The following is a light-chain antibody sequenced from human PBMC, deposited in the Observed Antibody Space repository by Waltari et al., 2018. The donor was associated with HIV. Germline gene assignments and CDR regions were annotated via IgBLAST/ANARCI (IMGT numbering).Light chain of an antibody. CDR2: NTD. J-gene: IGLJ1*01. CDR3: AVWDDSLNAYV. CDR1: SSNVGSTT. Sequence: QSVLTQPPSSSGNPGQRLTISCSGSSSNVGSTTVHWYQHLPGAAPKLLILNTDERPSGVPDRFSGSKSGTSASLAISGLQSEDEADYYCAVWDDSLNAYVFGTGTTVTVL. V-gene: IGLV1-44*01.